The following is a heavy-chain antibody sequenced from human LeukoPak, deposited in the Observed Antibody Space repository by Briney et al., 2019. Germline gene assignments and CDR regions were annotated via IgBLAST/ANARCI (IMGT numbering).Heavy chain of an antibody. CDR1: GFTLRSYW. CDR3: ARTRLSCDC. V-gene: IGHV3-7*01. CDR2: INQDGNEK. Sequence: GGSLRLSCAASGFTLRSYWMTWVRQAPGKGLEWVASINQDGNEKNYVDSVKGRFTISRDNAENSLYLQMNSLRDEDTAVYYCARTRLSCDCWGQGTLVTVSS. J-gene: IGHJ4*02.